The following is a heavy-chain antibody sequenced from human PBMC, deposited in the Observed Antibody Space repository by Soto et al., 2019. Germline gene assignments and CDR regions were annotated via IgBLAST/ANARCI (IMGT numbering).Heavy chain of an antibody. CDR2: IYHSGST. CDR3: ARDRVGQAAGKIDY. D-gene: IGHD6-13*01. Sequence: KQSQTLSLTCTVSGYSISSGYYWGWIRQPPGKGLEWIGSIYHSGSTYYNPSLKSRVTISVDTSKNQFSLKLSSVTAADTAVYYCARDRVGQAAGKIDYWGQGTLVTVSS. J-gene: IGHJ4*02. CDR1: GYSISSGYY. V-gene: IGHV4-38-2*02.